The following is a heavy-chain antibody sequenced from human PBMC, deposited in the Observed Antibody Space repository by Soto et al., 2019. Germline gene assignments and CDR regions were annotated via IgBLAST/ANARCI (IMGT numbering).Heavy chain of an antibody. Sequence: HPGGSLRLSCAASGFTFSSYSMNWVRQAPGKGLEWVSYISSSSSTIYYADSVKGRFTISRDNAKNSLYLQMNSLRAEDTAVYYCAREVASSWYHNGMDVWGQGTTVTGSS. CDR1: GFTFSSYS. V-gene: IGHV3-48*01. J-gene: IGHJ6*02. CDR3: AREVASSWYHNGMDV. CDR2: ISSSSSTI. D-gene: IGHD6-13*01.